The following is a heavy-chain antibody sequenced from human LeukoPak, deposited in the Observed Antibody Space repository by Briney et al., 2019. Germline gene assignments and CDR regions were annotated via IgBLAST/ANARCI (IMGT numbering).Heavy chain of an antibody. V-gene: IGHV3-23*01. CDR1: GFTFSSYA. CDR2: ISGSDGST. Sequence: GGSLTLPCAASGFTFSSYAMSWVRQAPGKGLEWVSAISGSDGSTYYADYVKGRFTISRDNSKNTLYLQMNSLRAEHTAVYHCAKSGSSSWYYYYYGMDGGGQGTTVTVS. D-gene: IGHD6-13*01. J-gene: IGHJ6*02. CDR3: AKSGSSSWYYYYYGMDG.